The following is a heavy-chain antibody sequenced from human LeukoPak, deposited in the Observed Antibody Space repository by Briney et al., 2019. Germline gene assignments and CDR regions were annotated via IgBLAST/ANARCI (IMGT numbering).Heavy chain of an antibody. CDR1: GFTFSSYA. Sequence: QSGGSLRLSCAASGFTFSSYAMHWVRQAPGKGLEWVAVISYDGSNKYYADSVKGRFTISRDNSKNTLYLQMNSLRAEDTAVYYCAREEGITIFGVETDAFDIWGQGTMVTVSS. CDR2: ISYDGSNK. V-gene: IGHV3-30-3*01. D-gene: IGHD3-3*01. J-gene: IGHJ3*02. CDR3: AREEGITIFGVETDAFDI.